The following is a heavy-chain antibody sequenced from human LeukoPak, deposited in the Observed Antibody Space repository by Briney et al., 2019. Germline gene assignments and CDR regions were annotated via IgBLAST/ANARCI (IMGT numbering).Heavy chain of an antibody. CDR3: ARQTGAGLFILP. CDR2: IYYSGNT. V-gene: IGHV4-39*01. D-gene: IGHD3-3*01. Sequence: SETLSLTCTVSGGSIGTNTYYWGWIRRPPGKGLEWVGSIYYSGNTYYNPSLKSRVTISVDTSKNQFSLILTSVTAADTAVYYCARQTGAGLFILPGGQGTLVTVSS. CDR1: GGSIGTNTYY. J-gene: IGHJ4*02.